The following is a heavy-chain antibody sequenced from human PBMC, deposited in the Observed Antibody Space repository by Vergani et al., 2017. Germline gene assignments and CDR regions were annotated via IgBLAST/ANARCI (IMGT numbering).Heavy chain of an antibody. CDR2: INHSGST. CDR3: ARRKRTSTVTTPRGGYYYYMDV. D-gene: IGHD4-17*01. CDR1: GGSFSGYY. J-gene: IGHJ6*03. Sequence: QVQLQQWGAGLLKPSETLSLTCAVYGGSFSGYYWSWIRQPPGKGLEWIGEINHSGSTNYNPSLKSRVTISVDTSKNQFSLKLSSVTAADTAVYYCARRKRTSTVTTPRGGYYYYMDVWGKXP. V-gene: IGHV4-34*01.